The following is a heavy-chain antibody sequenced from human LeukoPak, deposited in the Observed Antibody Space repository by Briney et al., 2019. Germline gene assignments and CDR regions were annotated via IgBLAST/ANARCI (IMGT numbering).Heavy chain of an antibody. V-gene: IGHV3-33*01. CDR1: GFTFGSYG. J-gene: IGHJ4*02. CDR3: ARDEGYYFDY. Sequence: GRSLRLSCAASGFTFGSYGMHWVRQAPGKGLEWVAVIWYDGSNKYYADSVKGRFTISRDNSKNTLYLQMNSLRAEDTAVYYCARDEGYYFDYWGQGTLVTVSS. CDR2: IWYDGSNK.